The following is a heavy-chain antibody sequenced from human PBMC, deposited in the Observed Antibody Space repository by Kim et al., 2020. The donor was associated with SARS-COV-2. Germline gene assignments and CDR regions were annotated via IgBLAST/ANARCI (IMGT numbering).Heavy chain of an antibody. CDR2: IHPSAETT. D-gene: IGHD6-19*01. CDR1: GFTLSNNA. CDR3: AKDRSGCGWPVFDF. J-gene: IGHJ4*02. V-gene: IGHV3-23*01. Sequence: GGSLRLSCAVSGFTLSNNAMSWVRQAPGRGLEWVSTIHPSAETTYYADSVNGRFTISRDNSNRTLYLQLNGLRADDTAVYYCAKDRSGCGWPVFDFSCQG.